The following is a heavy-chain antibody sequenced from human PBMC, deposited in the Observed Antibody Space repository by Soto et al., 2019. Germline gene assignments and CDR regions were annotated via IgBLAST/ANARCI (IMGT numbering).Heavy chain of an antibody. CDR1: GGSIRSYC. D-gene: IGHD3-22*01. V-gene: IGHV4-59*03. CDR2: ICNSGST. CDR3: AGGGSIVVATRRLMDV. Sequence: QVQLQESGPGLLKPSETLSLTCTVSGGSIRSYCGTWIRQPPGEGLEWIGCICNSGSTNYNPSLKSRVTIPVDTQMKQFSLQLSSVTVADTAVYYCAGGGSIVVATRRLMDVWGKGTTVTVSS. J-gene: IGHJ6*03.